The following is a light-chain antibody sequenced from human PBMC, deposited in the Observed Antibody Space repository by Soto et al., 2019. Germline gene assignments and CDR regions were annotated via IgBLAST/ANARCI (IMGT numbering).Light chain of an antibody. J-gene: IGLJ1*01. CDR2: DVS. CDR3: SSYTSSSTLYV. V-gene: IGLV2-14*01. CDR1: SSDVGGYNY. Sequence: QSALTQPASVSGYPGQSITISCTGTSSDVGGYNYVSWYQQHPGKAPKLMIYDVSNRPSGVSNRFSGSKSGNTASLTISGLQAEDEADYYFSSYTSSSTLYVFGTGTQLTVL.